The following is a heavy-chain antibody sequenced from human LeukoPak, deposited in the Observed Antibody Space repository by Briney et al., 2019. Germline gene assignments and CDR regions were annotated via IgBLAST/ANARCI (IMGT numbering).Heavy chain of an antibody. CDR2: ISWNSGSI. CDR1: GFTFDDYA. D-gene: IGHD5-18*01. Sequence: GGSLRLSCAASGFTFDDYAMHWVRQAPGKGLQWVSGISWNSGSIGYADSVKSRFTISRDNAKNSLYLQMNSLRAEDTALYYCAKGGPEAMAMAPEIWGQGTLVTVSS. V-gene: IGHV3-9*01. CDR3: AKGGPEAMAMAPEI. J-gene: IGHJ4*02.